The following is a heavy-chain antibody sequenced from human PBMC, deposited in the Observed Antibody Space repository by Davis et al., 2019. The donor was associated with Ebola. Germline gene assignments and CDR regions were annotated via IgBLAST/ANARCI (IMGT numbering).Heavy chain of an antibody. V-gene: IGHV3-53*01. CDR3: ARELWFRECNFDY. CDR2: IYSGGST. D-gene: IGHD3-10*01. Sequence: GESLKISCAASGFTVSSNYMSWVRQAPGKGLEWVSVIYSGGSTYYADSVKGRFTISRDNSKNTLYLQMDSLRAEDTAVYYCARELWFRECNFDYWGQGTLVTVSS. CDR1: GFTVSSNY. J-gene: IGHJ4*02.